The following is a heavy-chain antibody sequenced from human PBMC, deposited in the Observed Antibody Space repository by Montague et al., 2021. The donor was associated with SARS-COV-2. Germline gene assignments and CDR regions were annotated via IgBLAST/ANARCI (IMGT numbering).Heavy chain of an antibody. CDR3: ASERGGMVVVFCDFDI. Sequence: TLSLTCNVSGGSITSGAYYWSWIRQHPGKGLEWIGYIYYSGRTFFNPSLKSRVTISVDTSNNQFSLKVTSVTAADTAVYYCASERGGMVVVFCDFDIWGRGTMVTVSS. J-gene: IGHJ3*02. D-gene: IGHD3-22*01. CDR2: IYYSGRT. V-gene: IGHV4-31*03. CDR1: GGSITSGAYY.